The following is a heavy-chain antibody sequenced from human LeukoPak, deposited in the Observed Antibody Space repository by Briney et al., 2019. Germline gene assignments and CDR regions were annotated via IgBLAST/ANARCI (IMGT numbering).Heavy chain of an antibody. V-gene: IGHV5-51*01. CDR1: GYRFTSYW. D-gene: IGHD6-19*01. Sequence: GGALKISLKGSGYRFTSYWIGWGRPRPGKGRGWMGIIYPGDSDTRYSPSFQGQVTIPADKSISPAYLQWSSLKASDTAMYYCARHEYSSGSFDYWGQGTLVTVSS. J-gene: IGHJ4*02. CDR2: IYPGDSDT. CDR3: ARHEYSSGSFDY.